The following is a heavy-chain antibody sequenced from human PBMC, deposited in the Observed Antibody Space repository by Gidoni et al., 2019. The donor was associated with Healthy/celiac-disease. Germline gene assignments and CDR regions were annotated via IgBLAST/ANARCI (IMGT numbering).Heavy chain of an antibody. D-gene: IGHD3-10*01. CDR2: ISSSSSTI. CDR3: AREPIWFGELPYDYGMDV. V-gene: IGHV3-48*02. CDR1: GFTFRSYS. Sequence: EVQLVESGGGLVQPGGSLRLSCAASGFTFRSYSMNWVRQAPGKGLEWVSYISSSSSTIYYADSVKGRFTISRDNAKNSLYLQMNSLRDEDTAVYYCAREPIWFGELPYDYGMDVWGQGTTVTVSS. J-gene: IGHJ6*02.